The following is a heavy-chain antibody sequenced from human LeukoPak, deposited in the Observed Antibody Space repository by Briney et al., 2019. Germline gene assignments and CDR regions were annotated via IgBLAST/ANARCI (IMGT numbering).Heavy chain of an antibody. D-gene: IGHD5-18*01. CDR2: ISGNGDT. V-gene: IGHV3-23*01. J-gene: IGHJ4*02. CDR3: AKDKQLWEHFDY. Sequence: GGSLRLSCAVSGFTFSNYAMSWVRQAPGKGLEWVSTISGNGDTYYADSVKGRFTISRDNSKNTLYLQMNSLRAEDTAVYYCAKDKQLWEHFDYWGQGTLVTVSS. CDR1: GFTFSNYA.